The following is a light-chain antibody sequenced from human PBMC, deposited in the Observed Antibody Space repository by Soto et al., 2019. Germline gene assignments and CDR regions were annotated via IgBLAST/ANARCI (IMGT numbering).Light chain of an antibody. V-gene: IGKV3-20*01. CDR3: QQYGRSGT. J-gene: IGKJ1*01. CDR2: AIS. CDR1: HTISSSY. Sequence: EIVLTQSPGTLSLSPGERATHSCRASHTISSSYLAWYQQKPGQAPRLLMYAISTRATGIPDRFRGSGSGTDFTLTITRLEPEDFAVYYCQQYGRSGTFGQGTKVDIK.